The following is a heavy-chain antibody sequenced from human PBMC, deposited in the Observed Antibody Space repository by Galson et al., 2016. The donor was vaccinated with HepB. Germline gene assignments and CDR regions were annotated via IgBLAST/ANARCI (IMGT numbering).Heavy chain of an antibody. CDR1: GGFFNGYN. Sequence: SETLSLTCTVSGGFFNGYNWTWFRQPPEKGLEWIGYVSDTGRGSFNPSLKSRVTMSVDTSKRRFSLKLRSVTAADTAVYYCARDSRGWSDSWGEGTLVTVSS. CDR3: ARDSRGWSDS. J-gene: IGHJ5*01. V-gene: IGHV4-59*01. CDR2: VSDTGRG.